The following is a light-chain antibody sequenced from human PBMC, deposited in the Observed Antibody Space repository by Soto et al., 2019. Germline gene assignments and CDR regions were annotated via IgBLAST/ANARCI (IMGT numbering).Light chain of an antibody. CDR1: QSLSNH. CDR2: FTS. J-gene: IGKJ4*01. Sequence: EIVMTQSPATLSVSPGERTTLSCRASQSLSNHLAWYQQKPGQAPRLLIYFTSTSATGIPARFSGSGSVTDFTLTISRLQAEDFAVYYCQQYNTWPLTFGGGTKVETK. V-gene: IGKV3-15*01. CDR3: QQYNTWPLT.